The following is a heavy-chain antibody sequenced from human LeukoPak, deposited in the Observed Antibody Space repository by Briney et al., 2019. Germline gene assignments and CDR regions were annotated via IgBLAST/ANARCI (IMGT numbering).Heavy chain of an antibody. V-gene: IGHV4-34*01. J-gene: IGHJ4*02. CDR1: GGSFSGYY. D-gene: IGHD3-22*01. CDR3: ARVYDSSGYSDYFDY. CDR2: IDHSGST. Sequence: SETLSLTCAVYGGSFSGYYWSWIRQPPGKGLEWIGEIDHSGSTNYNPSLKSRVTLSVDTSKNQFSLKLSSVTAADTAVYYCARVYDSSGYSDYFDYWGQGTLVTVSS.